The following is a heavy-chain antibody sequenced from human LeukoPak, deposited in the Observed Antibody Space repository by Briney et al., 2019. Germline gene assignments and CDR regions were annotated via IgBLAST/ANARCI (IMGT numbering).Heavy chain of an antibody. J-gene: IGHJ5*02. CDR1: GGSFSGYY. D-gene: IGHD3-10*01. CDR2: INHSGST. V-gene: IGHV4-34*01. CDR3: ARTQSYYYGSGSYSHNWFDP. Sequence: SEAPSLICAVYGGSFSGYYWSCIRQHPGKGLEWIGEINHSGSTDYNPSLKSRVTISVDTSKNQFSPKLSSVTAADTAVYYCARTQSYYYGSGSYSHNWFDPWGQGTLVTVSS.